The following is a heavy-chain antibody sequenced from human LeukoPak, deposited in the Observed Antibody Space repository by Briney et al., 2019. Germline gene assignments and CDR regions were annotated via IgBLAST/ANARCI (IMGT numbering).Heavy chain of an antibody. D-gene: IGHD3-3*01. J-gene: IGHJ3*02. CDR3: ARGRFLDAFDI. CDR1: GGSISGYY. Sequence: SSETLSLTCTVSGGSISGYYWSWIRQPPGKGLEWIGYIYYSGSTKYKPSLKSRVTISVDTSKNQFSLKLSSVTAADTAVYYCARGRFLDAFDIWGQGTMVTVSS. V-gene: IGHV4-59*01. CDR2: IYYSGST.